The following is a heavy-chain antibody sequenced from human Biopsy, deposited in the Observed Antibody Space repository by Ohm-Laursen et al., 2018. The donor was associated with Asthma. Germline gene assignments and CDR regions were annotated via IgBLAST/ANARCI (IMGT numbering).Heavy chain of an antibody. V-gene: IGHV3-23*01. CDR3: AKDKRYSGSYFDY. J-gene: IGHJ4*02. CDR1: GFTFSSYA. D-gene: IGHD1-26*01. Sequence: SLRLSCAASGFTFSSYAMSWVRQAPGKGLEWVSAISGSGCSTYYADSVKGRFTISRDNSKNTLYLQMNSLRAEDTAVYYCAKDKRYSGSYFDYWGQGTLVTVSS. CDR2: ISGSGCST.